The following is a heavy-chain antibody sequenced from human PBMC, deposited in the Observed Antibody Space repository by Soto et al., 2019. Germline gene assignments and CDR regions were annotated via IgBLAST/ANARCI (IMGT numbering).Heavy chain of an antibody. Sequence: QVQLVQSGAEVKKPGSSVKVSCKASGGTFSSYSISWVRQAPGQGLEWMGRIIPILGIANYAQKLQGRVTITADKSTSTXXXXXXXXXXXXXXXXXXXXXXXXXXXXXXSYYFDYWGQGTLVTVSS. CDR3: XXXXXXXXXXXXSYYFDY. CDR1: GGTFSSYS. V-gene: IGHV1-69*02. J-gene: IGHJ4*02. CDR2: IIPILGIA.